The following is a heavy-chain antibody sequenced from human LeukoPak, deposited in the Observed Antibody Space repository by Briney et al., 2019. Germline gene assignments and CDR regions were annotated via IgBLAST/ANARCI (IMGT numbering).Heavy chain of an antibody. Sequence: GGSLRLSCAASGCTFSSYWMSWVRQAPGKGLEWVANIKHDGSDKYYVDSVKGRFTISRDNAKNSLYLQMNSLRAEDTAMYYCARDLWFGEFPYYFDQWGQGTLVTVSS. CDR3: ARDLWFGEFPYYFDQ. D-gene: IGHD3-10*01. V-gene: IGHV3-7*01. CDR2: IKHDGSDK. J-gene: IGHJ4*02. CDR1: GCTFSSYW.